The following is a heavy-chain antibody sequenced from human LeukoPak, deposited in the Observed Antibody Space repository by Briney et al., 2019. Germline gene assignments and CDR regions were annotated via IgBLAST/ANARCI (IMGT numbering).Heavy chain of an antibody. J-gene: IGHJ1*01. D-gene: IGHD2-15*01. V-gene: IGHV4-59*08. CDR2: VYYSGST. CDR1: GGAISSYY. CDR3: ASLRYCSGGSCFPKYFQH. Sequence: PSETLSLTCTVSGGAISSYYGSWIREPPGKGLKWIGYVYYSGSTNYNPSLKSRVTMSVATSKNQFSLKLSSVTAADTAVYYCASLRYCSGGSCFPKYFQHWGQGTLVTVSS.